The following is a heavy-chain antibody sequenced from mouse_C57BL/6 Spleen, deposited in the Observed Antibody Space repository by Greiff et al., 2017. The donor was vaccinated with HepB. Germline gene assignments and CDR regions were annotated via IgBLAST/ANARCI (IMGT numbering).Heavy chain of an antibody. Sequence: QVQLQHSGAELVRPGSSVKLSCKASGYTFTSYWMHWVKQRPIQGLEWIGNIDPSDSETHYNQKFKDKATLTVDKSSSTAYMQLSSLTSEDSAVYYCARDYDSPFAYWGQGTLVSVSA. CDR3: ARDYDSPFAY. J-gene: IGHJ3*01. V-gene: IGHV1-52*01. CDR1: GYTFTSYW. CDR2: IDPSDSET. D-gene: IGHD2-4*01.